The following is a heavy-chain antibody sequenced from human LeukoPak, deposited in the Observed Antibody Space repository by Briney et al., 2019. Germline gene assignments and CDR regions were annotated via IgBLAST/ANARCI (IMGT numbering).Heavy chain of an antibody. CDR2: INSDGRST. CDR1: GFSFSSSW. D-gene: IGHD2-21*01. CDR3: ARGIGGDRDY. V-gene: IGHV3-74*01. Sequence: PGGSLRLSCAASGFSFSSSWMHWVRQAPGKGLVWASRINSDGRSTSYADSVKGRFTISRDNAKNTLYLQMNSLRADDTAVYYCARGIGGDRDYWGQGTLVTVSS. J-gene: IGHJ1*01.